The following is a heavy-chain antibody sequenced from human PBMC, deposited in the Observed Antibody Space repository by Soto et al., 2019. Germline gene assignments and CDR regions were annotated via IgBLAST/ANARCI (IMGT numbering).Heavy chain of an antibody. V-gene: IGHV4-30-2*06. Sequence: TSETLSLTCTVSGASISYGGFSWSWLRQSPGKGLEWIGYTSHRESTYFHPSFKSRLTMSIDRTRNQFSLKLSSVTAADMAVYYCARGGGYDSFDYWGQGVLVTVSS. J-gene: IGHJ4*02. CDR3: ARGGGYDSFDY. CDR1: GASISYGGFS. D-gene: IGHD5-12*01. CDR2: TSHREST.